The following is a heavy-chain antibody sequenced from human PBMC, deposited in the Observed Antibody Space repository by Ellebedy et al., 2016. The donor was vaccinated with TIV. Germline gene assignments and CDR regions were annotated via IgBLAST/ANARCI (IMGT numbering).Heavy chain of an antibody. J-gene: IGHJ1*01. Sequence: GGSLRLSXAASGFTFSTYAMHWVRQAPGKGLEWLAVIWYDGGQKYYADSVTGRFSISRDSSKNTLFLQMNSLRADDTAVYFCVREGNTYGSAPFENFHHWGQGTLVTVSS. V-gene: IGHV3-33*01. D-gene: IGHD3-10*01. CDR3: VREGNTYGSAPFENFHH. CDR2: IWYDGGQK. CDR1: GFTFSTYA.